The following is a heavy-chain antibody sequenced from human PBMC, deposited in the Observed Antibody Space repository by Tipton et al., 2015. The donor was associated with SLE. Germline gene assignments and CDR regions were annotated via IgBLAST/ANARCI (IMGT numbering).Heavy chain of an antibody. CDR1: GVSLRSHY. CDR3: ARSHYDFLSGYFSTGPNYYYMDV. Sequence: TLSLTCTVSGVSLRSHYWSWIRQSPGKGLEWFGYMYNNERTKYKLSLESRVTMSVETSKNQFTLRLTSVTAADTAVYYCARSHYDFLSGYFSTGPNYYYMDVWGKGTTVTVSS. D-gene: IGHD3-3*01. J-gene: IGHJ6*03. CDR2: MYNNERT. V-gene: IGHV4-59*11.